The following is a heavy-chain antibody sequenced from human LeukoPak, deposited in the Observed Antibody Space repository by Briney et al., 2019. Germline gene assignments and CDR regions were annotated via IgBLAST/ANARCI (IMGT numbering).Heavy chain of an antibody. CDR3: AREYSSSWYPGYDAFDI. CDR2: ISAYNGNT. D-gene: IGHD6-13*01. V-gene: IGHV1-18*01. Sequence: GASVKVSCKASGYTFTSYGISWVRQAPGQGLEWMGWISAYNGNTNYAQKLQGRVTMTTDTSTSTAYMELRSLRSDDTAVYYCAREYSSSWYPGYDAFDIWGQGTMVTVSS. J-gene: IGHJ3*02. CDR1: GYTFTSYG.